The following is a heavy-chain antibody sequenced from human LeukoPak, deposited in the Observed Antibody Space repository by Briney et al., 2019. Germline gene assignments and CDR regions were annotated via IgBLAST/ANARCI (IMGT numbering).Heavy chain of an antibody. CDR1: GFTFDDYA. J-gene: IGHJ4*02. CDR2: ISWNSGSI. D-gene: IGHD5-18*01. V-gene: IGHV3-9*01. CDR3: AKGTSSGYSYGNFDY. Sequence: GGSPRLSCAASGFTFDDYAMHWVRQAPGKGLEWVSGISWNSGSIGYADSVKGRFTISRDNAKNSLYLQMNSLRAEDTALYYCAKGTSSGYSYGNFDYWGQGTLVTVSS.